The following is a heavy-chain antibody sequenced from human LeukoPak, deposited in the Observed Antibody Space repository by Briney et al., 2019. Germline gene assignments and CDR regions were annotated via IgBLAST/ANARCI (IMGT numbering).Heavy chain of an antibody. CDR1: GVSVSGNY. D-gene: IGHD3-22*01. CDR3: ARSRTMIVLNH. Sequence: SLRPSPASTGVSVSGNYMRWVRQAAGKGLERVSVIYSGGSTYYADSVKGRFTISRDNSKNTLYLQMNSLRAEDTAVYYCARSRTMIVLNHWGQGTMVTVSS. J-gene: IGHJ3*01. V-gene: IGHV3-66*02. CDR2: IYSGGST.